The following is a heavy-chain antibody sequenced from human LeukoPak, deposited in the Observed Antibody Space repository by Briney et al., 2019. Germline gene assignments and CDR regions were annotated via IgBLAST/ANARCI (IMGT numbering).Heavy chain of an antibody. V-gene: IGHV3-53*01. J-gene: IGHJ4*02. CDR1: GVTVSSNY. CDR3: TRDDNWNDGVGFDY. CDR2: IFSDGRT. D-gene: IGHD1-1*01. Sequence: GGSLRLSCAASGVTVSSNYMNWVRQAPGKGLEWVSVIFSDGRTYYADSVKGRFIISRDNSKNTLSLQMNSLRADDTAVYYCTRDDNWNDGVGFDYWGQGTLVTVSS.